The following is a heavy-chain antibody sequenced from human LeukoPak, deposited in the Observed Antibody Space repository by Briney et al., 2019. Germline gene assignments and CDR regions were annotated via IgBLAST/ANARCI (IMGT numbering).Heavy chain of an antibody. CDR3: ARDLQDDIGMDF. Sequence: GGSLRLSCAASGFTFSSYSMNWVRQAPGKGLEWVSSISSSSSYIYYADSVKGRFTISRDNAKNSLYLQMNSLRAEDTAVYYCARDLQDDIGMDFWGQGTTVTVSS. CDR1: GFTFSSYS. CDR2: ISSSSSYI. J-gene: IGHJ6*02. D-gene: IGHD3-9*01. V-gene: IGHV3-21*01.